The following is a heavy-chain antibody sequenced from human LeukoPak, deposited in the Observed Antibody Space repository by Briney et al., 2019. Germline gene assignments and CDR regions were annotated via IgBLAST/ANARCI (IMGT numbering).Heavy chain of an antibody. CDR1: GFTFTTYW. CDR3: ARGRYYYGSGSYPYFDY. CDR2: IKQDGNEK. Sequence: PGGSLRLSCAASGFTFTTYWMGWVPQAPGKGLEWVASIKQDGNEKYYVDSVKGRFTISRDNAKNSLYLQMNSLRAEDTALYYCARGRYYYGSGSYPYFDYWGQGTLLTVSS. V-gene: IGHV3-7*03. J-gene: IGHJ4*02. D-gene: IGHD3-10*01.